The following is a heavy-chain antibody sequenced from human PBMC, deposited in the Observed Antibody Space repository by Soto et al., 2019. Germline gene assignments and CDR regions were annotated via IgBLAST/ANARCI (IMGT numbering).Heavy chain of an antibody. CDR1: GGSISSGDYY. J-gene: IGHJ4*02. CDR3: ARHYCSGGNCYYFDY. V-gene: IGHV4-31*03. CDR2: IYYNGNT. Sequence: SETLSLTCTVSGGSISSGDYYWSWIRQLPGKDLEWIAYIYYNGNTYYTPSLKSRATISLDTSRNQFFLNLNSVTAADTAVYYCARHYCSGGNCYYFDYWGQGTQVTVS. D-gene: IGHD2-15*01.